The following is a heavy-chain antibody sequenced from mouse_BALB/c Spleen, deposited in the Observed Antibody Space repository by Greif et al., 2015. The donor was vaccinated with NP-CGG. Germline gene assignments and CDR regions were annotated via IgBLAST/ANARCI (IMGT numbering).Heavy chain of an antibody. CDR2: IDPANGNT. Sequence: VQLKQSGAELVKPGASVELSCTASGFNIKDTYMHWVKQRPEQGLEWIGRIDPANGNTKYDPKFQGKATITADTSSNTAYLQLSSLTSEDTAVYYCARKLGRGLYFDYWGQGTTLTVSS. D-gene: IGHD4-1*01. CDR1: GFNIKDTY. V-gene: IGHV14-3*02. CDR3: ARKLGRGLYFDY. J-gene: IGHJ2*01.